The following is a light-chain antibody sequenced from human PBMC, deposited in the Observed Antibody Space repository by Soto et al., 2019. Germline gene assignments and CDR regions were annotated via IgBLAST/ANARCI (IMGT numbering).Light chain of an antibody. CDR2: LEGSGSY. CDR1: SGHSTDI. Sequence: QSVLTQSSSASASLGSSVKLTCTLSSGHSTDIIAWHQQQPGKAPRYLMKLEGSGSYNKGSGIPDRFSGSSSGADRYLTISNLHLEDEADYYCETWDTDVVVFGGGTKLTVL. V-gene: IGLV4-60*01. J-gene: IGLJ2*01. CDR3: ETWDTDVVV.